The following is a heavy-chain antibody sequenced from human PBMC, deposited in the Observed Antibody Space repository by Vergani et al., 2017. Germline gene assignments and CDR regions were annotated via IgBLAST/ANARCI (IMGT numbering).Heavy chain of an antibody. V-gene: IGHV1-69*01. CDR2: IIPIFGTA. D-gene: IGHD5-24*01. CDR1: GGTFSSYA. Sequence: QVQLVQSGAEVKKPGSSVKVSCKASGGTFSSYAISWVRQAPGQGLEWMGGIIPIFGTANYAQKFQGRVKITADESTSTAYMELSSLRSEDTAVYYCARDGAEMATITDYYYGMDVWGQGTTVTVSS. J-gene: IGHJ6*02. CDR3: ARDGAEMATITDYYYGMDV.